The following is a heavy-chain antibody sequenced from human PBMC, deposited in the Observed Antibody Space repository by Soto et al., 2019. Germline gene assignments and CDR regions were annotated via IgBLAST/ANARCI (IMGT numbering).Heavy chain of an antibody. CDR3: AKKYRGNYPVDN. V-gene: IGHV3-23*01. Sequence: EVPLLESGGGLVQSGGSQRLSCAASGFTFSNNYGLAWVRQARGKGLAWVSSISGSDTGISYADSVKGRVTISIDNSKNTLYLQMNSLRAEDTAIYFCAKKYRGNYPVDNCGQGTLVTVST. CDR2: ISGSDTGI. D-gene: IGHD1-26*01. CDR1: GFTFSNNYG. J-gene: IGHJ4*02.